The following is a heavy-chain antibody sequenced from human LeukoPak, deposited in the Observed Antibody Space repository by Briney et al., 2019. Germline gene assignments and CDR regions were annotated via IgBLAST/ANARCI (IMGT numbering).Heavy chain of an antibody. CDR2: INHSGST. J-gene: IGHJ3*02. CDR3: ARTPQYDYVWGSYRYGAFDI. D-gene: IGHD3-16*02. V-gene: IGHV4-34*01. CDR1: GGSFSGYY. Sequence: PSETLSLTCAVYGGSFSGYYWSWTRQPPGKGLEWIGEINHSGSTNYNPSLKSRVTISVDTSKNQFSLKLSSVTAADTAVYYCARTPQYDYVWGSYRYGAFDIWGQGTMVTVSS.